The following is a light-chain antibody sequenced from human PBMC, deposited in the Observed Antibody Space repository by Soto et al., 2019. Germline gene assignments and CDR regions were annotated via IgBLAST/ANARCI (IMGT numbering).Light chain of an antibody. V-gene: IGKV3-20*01. Sequence: EMVLTQPPGTLSLSPGGRATLSCRASQSVSNNYLAWYQQKPGQAPRLLIYGASNRATGIPDRFSGSGSGTDFTLTISRLEPEDFAVYYCQQYGDSLLTFGGGTKVDIK. CDR3: QQYGDSLLT. CDR2: GAS. CDR1: QSVSNNY. J-gene: IGKJ4*01.